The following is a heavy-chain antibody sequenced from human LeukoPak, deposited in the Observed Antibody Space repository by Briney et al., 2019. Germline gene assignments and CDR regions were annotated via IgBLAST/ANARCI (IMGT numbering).Heavy chain of an antibody. CDR3: ARDWLAGNPYHAFDL. CDR2: IKQDGSVK. Sequence: GGSLRLSCVVSGFTFSTYWMSWVRQAPGKGLECVATIKQDGSVKNYGDSVQGRFTISRDNAKNSLYLQMNSLRAEDTAVYYCARDWLAGNPYHAFDLWGKGTMVTVSS. J-gene: IGHJ3*01. V-gene: IGHV3-7*01. D-gene: IGHD3-22*01. CDR1: GFTFSTYW.